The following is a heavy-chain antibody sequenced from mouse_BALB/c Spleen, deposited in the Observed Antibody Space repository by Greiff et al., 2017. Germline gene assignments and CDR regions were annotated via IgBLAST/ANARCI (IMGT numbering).Heavy chain of an antibody. J-gene: IGHJ4*01. CDR2: ISSGGSYT. CDR1: GFTFSSYA. Sequence: EVQLVESGGGLVKPGGSLKLSCAASGFTFSSYAMSWVRQSPEKRLEWVAEISSGGSYTYYPDTVTGRFTISRDNAKNTLYLEMSSLRSEDTAMYYCASIYYDYAGKGLYAMDYWGQGTSVTVSS. D-gene: IGHD2-4*01. V-gene: IGHV5-9-4*01. CDR3: ASIYYDYAGKGLYAMDY.